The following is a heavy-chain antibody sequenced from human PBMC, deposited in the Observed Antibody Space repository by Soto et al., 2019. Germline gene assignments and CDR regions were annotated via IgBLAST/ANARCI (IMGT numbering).Heavy chain of an antibody. CDR1: RFTFSSYA. D-gene: IGHD6-13*01. J-gene: IGHJ4*02. Sequence: EVQLLESGGDLVQPGGSLRLSCAASRFTFSSYAMSWFRQAPGKGLEWVSTVSSSGDSTYYADSVKGRFTISRDNSKNMLYLQMNSLRGEDTAVYYCAKELAAAGTEFWGQGTLVTVSS. CDR2: VSSSGDST. CDR3: AKELAAAGTEF. V-gene: IGHV3-23*01.